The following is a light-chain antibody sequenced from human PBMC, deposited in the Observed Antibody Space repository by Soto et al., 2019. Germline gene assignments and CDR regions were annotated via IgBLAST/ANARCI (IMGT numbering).Light chain of an antibody. CDR3: QQSYSTPRT. CDR1: QSIGSD. J-gene: IGKJ2*01. V-gene: IGKV1-39*01. Sequence: VPMTQSPISLSASVGDRITITCLASQSIGSDLNWYQQKPGKAPKVLIHGVSSLHSGVPSRFSGSGSGTDFTLTISGLQPEEFATYYCQQSYSTPRTFGQGTKLEIK. CDR2: GVS.